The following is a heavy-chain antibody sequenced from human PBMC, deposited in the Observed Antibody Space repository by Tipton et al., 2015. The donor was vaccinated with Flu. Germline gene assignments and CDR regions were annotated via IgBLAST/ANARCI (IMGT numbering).Heavy chain of an antibody. J-gene: IGHJ4*02. CDR3: ARPGVEEYYFDY. Sequence: TLSLTCAVYGGSFRAYYWSWIRQPPGKGLEWIGEINHSGSTNYNPSLKSRVTISVDKSKNQFSLKLSSVTAADTAVYYCARPGVEEYYFDYWGQGTLVTVSS. CDR1: GGSFRAYY. V-gene: IGHV4-34*01. D-gene: IGHD2-15*01. CDR2: INHSGST.